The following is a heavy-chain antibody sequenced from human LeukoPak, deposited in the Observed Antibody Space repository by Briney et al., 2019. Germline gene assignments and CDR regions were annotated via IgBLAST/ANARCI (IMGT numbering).Heavy chain of an antibody. Sequence: SVKVSCKASGGTFSSYAISWVRQAPGQGLEWMGRIIPILGIANYAQKFQGRVTITADKSTSTAYMELSSLRSEDTAVYYCARDQGYCSGGSCYPYYYGMDVWGQGTTVTVPS. CDR2: IIPILGIA. CDR1: GGTFSSYA. J-gene: IGHJ6*02. V-gene: IGHV1-69*04. CDR3: ARDQGYCSGGSCYPYYYGMDV. D-gene: IGHD2-15*01.